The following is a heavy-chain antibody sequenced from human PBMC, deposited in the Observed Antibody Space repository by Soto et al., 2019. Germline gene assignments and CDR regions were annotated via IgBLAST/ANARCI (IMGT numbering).Heavy chain of an antibody. D-gene: IGHD6-19*01. CDR3: ARRTSGYFVY. CDR2: ILSDHNT. CDR1: GFTFSDYT. J-gene: IGHJ4*02. Sequence: EVQLLESGGGLVQPGGSLTLSCAASGFTFSDYTMSWVRQAPGKVLECVSVILSDHNTYYADSVKGRFTISRDNSKNTLYLEMNSLRAEDTAVYYCARRTSGYFVYWGQGTLVTVSS. V-gene: IGHV3-23*03.